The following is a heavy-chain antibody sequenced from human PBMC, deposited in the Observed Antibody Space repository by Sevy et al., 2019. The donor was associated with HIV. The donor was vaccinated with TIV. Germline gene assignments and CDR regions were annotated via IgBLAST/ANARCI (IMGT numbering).Heavy chain of an antibody. D-gene: IGHD2-2*01. CDR2: LTLSGSTM. CDR3: ATDCNSASCLWGLDV. CDR1: GFTFSSYE. Sequence: GGSLRLSCAASGFTFSSYEMNWVRLAPGKGLEWISCLTLSGSTMDYADSVKGRFTISRDNAKESLYLQMKSLRAEDTAVYYCATDCNSASCLWGLDVWGQGTTVTVSS. V-gene: IGHV3-48*03. J-gene: IGHJ6*02.